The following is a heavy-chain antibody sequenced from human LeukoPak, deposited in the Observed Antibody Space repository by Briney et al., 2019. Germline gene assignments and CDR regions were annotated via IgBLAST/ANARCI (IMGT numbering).Heavy chain of an antibody. V-gene: IGHV3-23*01. D-gene: IGHD3-3*01. Sequence: PGGSLRLSCAASGFTFSSYGMSWVRQAPGKGLEWVSAISGRGGSTYYADSVKGRFTISRDNAKNTLYLQMNSLRAEDTAVYYCASDFWSGYYTPMGVNYWGQGTLVTVSS. J-gene: IGHJ4*02. CDR1: GFTFSSYG. CDR2: ISGRGGST. CDR3: ASDFWSGYYTPMGVNY.